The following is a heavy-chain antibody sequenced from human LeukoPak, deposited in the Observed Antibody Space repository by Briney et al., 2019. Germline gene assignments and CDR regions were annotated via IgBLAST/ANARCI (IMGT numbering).Heavy chain of an antibody. J-gene: IGHJ4*02. CDR2: ISGSSLTT. Sequence: GGSLRLSCAASGFTFSSYALSWVRQAPGKGLEWVSLISGSSLTTDYADSVKGRFTISRDNSKNTLSLQMNSPKADDTAVYYCAKHLRTSVWFFDSWGQGTLVTVSS. V-gene: IGHV3-23*01. D-gene: IGHD6-19*01. CDR3: AKHLRTSVWFFDS. CDR1: GFTFSSYA.